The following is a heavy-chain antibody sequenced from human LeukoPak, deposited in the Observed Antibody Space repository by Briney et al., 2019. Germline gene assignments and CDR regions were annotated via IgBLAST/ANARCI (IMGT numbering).Heavy chain of an antibody. CDR1: GFTFSNSW. Sequence: QSGGSLRLSCAASGFTFSNSWMSWVRQAPGKGLEWVAMIKEDGSGKYYVGSVKGRFTISRDNAKKSLYLQMNSLRAEDTSVYYCATGGGDSWGQGTLVTVSS. D-gene: IGHD3-16*01. CDR3: ATGGGDS. V-gene: IGHV3-7*01. J-gene: IGHJ4*02. CDR2: IKEDGSGK.